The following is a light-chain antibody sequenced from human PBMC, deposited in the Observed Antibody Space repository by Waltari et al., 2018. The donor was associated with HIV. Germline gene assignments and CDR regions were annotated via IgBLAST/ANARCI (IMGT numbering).Light chain of an antibody. CDR3: CSYAGSESSEV. CDR1: SSNIGANNY. CDR2: DVP. V-gene: IGLV2-23*02. J-gene: IGLJ2*01. Sequence: QSALTQPASVSGSPGQSITISCTGTSSNIGANNYVSWYRQHPGTAPKPIIYDVPKRPSGFSNRFSGSKSVNTASLTISGLQAEDEADYHCCSYAGSESSEVFGGGTKLTVL.